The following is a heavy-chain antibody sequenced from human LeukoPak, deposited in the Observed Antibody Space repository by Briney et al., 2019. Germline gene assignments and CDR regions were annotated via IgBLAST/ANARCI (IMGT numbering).Heavy chain of an antibody. Sequence: PRGSLRLSCAASGFTFSSYAMSWVRQAPGKGLEWVSAISGSGGSTYYADSVKGRFTISRDNSKNTLYLQMNSLRAEDTAVYYCAKGGGVRYQLPFDPWGQGTLVTVSS. CDR1: GFTFSSYA. J-gene: IGHJ5*02. V-gene: IGHV3-23*01. D-gene: IGHD2-2*01. CDR2: ISGSGGST. CDR3: AKGGGVRYQLPFDP.